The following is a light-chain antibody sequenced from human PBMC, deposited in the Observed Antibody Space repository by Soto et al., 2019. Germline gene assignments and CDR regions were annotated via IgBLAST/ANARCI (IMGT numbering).Light chain of an antibody. Sequence: DIQMTQSPSTLSASVGDRVTITCQASQTIRSWLAWYQQKPGKAPKLLIYKASNLESGVPSRFSGSESGTEFTLSISSLQPDDFATYYCQQYDTYSGTFGGGTKVEI. CDR3: QQYDTYSGT. V-gene: IGKV1-5*03. CDR1: QTIRSW. J-gene: IGKJ4*01. CDR2: KAS.